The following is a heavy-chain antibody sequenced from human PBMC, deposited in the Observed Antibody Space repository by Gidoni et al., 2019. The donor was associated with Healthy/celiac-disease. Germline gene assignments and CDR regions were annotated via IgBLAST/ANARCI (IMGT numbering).Heavy chain of an antibody. J-gene: IGHJ4*02. CDR1: GFTFSSYS. V-gene: IGHV3-21*01. CDR2: ISSSSSYI. Sequence: EVQLVESGGGLVKPGGSLRLSCAASGFTFSSYSMNWVRQAPGKGLEWVSSISSSSSYIYYADSVKGRFTISRDNAKNSLYLQMNSLRAEDTAVYYCARDGYHDYEKFDYWGQGTLVTVSS. D-gene: IGHD5-12*01. CDR3: ARDGYHDYEKFDY.